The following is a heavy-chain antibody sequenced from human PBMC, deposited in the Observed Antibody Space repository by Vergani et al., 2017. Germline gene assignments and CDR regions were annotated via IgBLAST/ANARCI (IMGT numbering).Heavy chain of an antibody. Sequence: QVQLQESGPGLVKPSQTLSLTCTVSVGSISSGDYYWSWIRQPPGKGLGWIGYIYYSGSTYYNPSLKGRVTISLDTSKNQFSLKLSSVTAADTAVYYCARVRRDDSSGYYYYYGMDVWGQGTTVTVSS. CDR3: ARVRRDDSSGYYYYYGMDV. D-gene: IGHD3-22*01. J-gene: IGHJ6*02. V-gene: IGHV4-30-4*01. CDR1: VGSISSGDYY. CDR2: IYYSGST.